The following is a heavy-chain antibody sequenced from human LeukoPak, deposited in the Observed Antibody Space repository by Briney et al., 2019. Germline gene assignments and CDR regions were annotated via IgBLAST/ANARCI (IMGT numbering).Heavy chain of an antibody. V-gene: IGHV3-74*01. Sequence: TGGSLRLSCAASGFTFSSYWMHWVRQAPGKGLVWVSRINSDGSSTSYADSVKGRFTISRDNAKNTLYLQMNSLRAEDTAVYYCASDILTGSTTDYWGQGTLVTVSS. CDR1: GFTFSSYW. D-gene: IGHD3-9*01. CDR3: ASDILTGSTTDY. J-gene: IGHJ4*02. CDR2: INSDGSST.